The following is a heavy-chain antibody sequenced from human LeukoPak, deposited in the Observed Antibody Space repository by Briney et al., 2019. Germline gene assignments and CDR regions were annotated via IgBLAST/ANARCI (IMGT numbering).Heavy chain of an antibody. V-gene: IGHV4-59*01. CDR3: AREVVPAASPYYYYYMDV. J-gene: IGHJ6*03. Sequence: SETLSLTCTVSGDSLSSYYWSWIRQPPGKGLEWIGYIYYSGNTNYNPSLKSRVTISVDTSRNQFSLKLSSVTAADTAVYYCAREVVPAASPYYYYYMDVWGKGTTVTVSS. CDR2: IYYSGNT. CDR1: GDSLSSYY. D-gene: IGHD2-2*01.